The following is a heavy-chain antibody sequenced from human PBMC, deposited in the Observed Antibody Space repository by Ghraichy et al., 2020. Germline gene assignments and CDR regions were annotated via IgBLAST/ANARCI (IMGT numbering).Heavy chain of an antibody. Sequence: SQTLSLTCTVSGGSISSYYWSWIRQPPGKGLEWIGYIYTSGSTNYNPSLKSRVTISVDTSKNQFSLKLSSVTAADTAVYYCARLIVVEDWFDPWGQGTLVTVSS. CDR3: ARLIVVEDWFDP. D-gene: IGHD3-22*01. CDR2: IYTSGST. J-gene: IGHJ5*02. CDR1: GGSISSYY. V-gene: IGHV4-4*09.